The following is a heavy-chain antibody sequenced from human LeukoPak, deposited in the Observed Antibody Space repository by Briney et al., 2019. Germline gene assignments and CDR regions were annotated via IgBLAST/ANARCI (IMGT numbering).Heavy chain of an antibody. V-gene: IGHV3-30*03. CDR1: GFSVYTYG. CDR2: ISDDGLNT. CDR3: ARRALRGQTVRGGHHLGP. Sequence: GGSLRLSCVASGFSVYTYGMNWVRQAPGKGLEWVAIISDDGLNTYYSDSVKGRFTISRDDSNSALSLEMTSLRSEDTAIYYCARRALRGQTVRGGHHLGPWGLGTLVAVSS. J-gene: IGHJ5*02. D-gene: IGHD4-11*01.